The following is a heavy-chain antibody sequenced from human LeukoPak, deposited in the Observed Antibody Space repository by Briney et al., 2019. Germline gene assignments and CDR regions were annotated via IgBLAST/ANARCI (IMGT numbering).Heavy chain of an antibody. D-gene: IGHD4-23*01. CDR1: GFTFRSYA. Sequence: GGSLRLSCEASGFTFRSYAMNWVRQAPGKGLEWVSVISGSGDGTHYADSVKGWFTISRDNSKNTLYLQMNSLRVEDTAVYSCAKAPGFTVVTSFDWWGQGTLVTVSS. V-gene: IGHV3-23*01. J-gene: IGHJ4*02. CDR3: AKAPGFTVVTSFDW. CDR2: ISGSGDGT.